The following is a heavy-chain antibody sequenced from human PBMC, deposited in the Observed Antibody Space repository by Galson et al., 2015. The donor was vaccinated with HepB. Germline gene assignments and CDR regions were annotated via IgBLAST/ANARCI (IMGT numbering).Heavy chain of an antibody. CDR1: GGSISSYY. D-gene: IGHD2-2*02. CDR3: ARDWGPELGYCSSTSCYRDAFDI. J-gene: IGHJ3*02. V-gene: IGHV4-59*01. CDR2: IYYSGST. Sequence: QVQLQESGPGLVKPSETLSLTCTVSGGSISSYYWSWVRQPPGQGLEWIGYIYYSGSTNYNPSLKSRVTISVDTSKNQFSLKLSSVTAADTAVYYCARDWGPELGYCSSTSCYRDAFDIWGQGTMVTVSS.